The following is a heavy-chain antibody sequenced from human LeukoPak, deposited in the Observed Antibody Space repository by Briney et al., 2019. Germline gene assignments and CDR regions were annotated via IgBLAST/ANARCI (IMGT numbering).Heavy chain of an antibody. V-gene: IGHV4-4*07. Sequence: SETLSLTCTVSGGSISSYYWSWIRQPAGKGLEWIGRIYTSGSTNYNPSLKSRVTMSVDTSKNQFSLKLSSVTAADTAVYYXARDHITGKRSSAFDPWGQGTLVTVSS. D-gene: IGHD1-20*01. J-gene: IGHJ5*02. CDR2: IYTSGST. CDR3: ARDHITGKRSSAFDP. CDR1: GGSISSYY.